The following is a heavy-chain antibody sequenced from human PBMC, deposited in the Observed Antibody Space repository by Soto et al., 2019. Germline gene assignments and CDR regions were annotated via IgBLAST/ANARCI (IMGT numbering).Heavy chain of an antibody. CDR1: GYTFTSYD. D-gene: IGHD3-10*02. Sequence: QVQLVQSGAELKTPGASVKVSCKAAGYTFTSYDINWVRQAPGQGLAWMGWMNPNSENAGYAQKFQGRLTMTRDTSINTAYMELTSLTFDDTAVYYCARGLNRGEFAYVNKVFAYWGQGALVTVSS. V-gene: IGHV1-8*01. CDR2: MNPNSENA. J-gene: IGHJ4*02. CDR3: ARGLNRGEFAYVNKVFAY.